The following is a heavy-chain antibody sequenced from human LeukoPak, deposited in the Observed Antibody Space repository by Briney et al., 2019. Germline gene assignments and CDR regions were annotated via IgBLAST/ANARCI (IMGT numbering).Heavy chain of an antibody. CDR2: VYYSGST. CDR1: CGSISSYY. Sequence: SETLSFTCTVSCGSISSYYWSWIRQPPGKGLEWIGHVYYSGSTNYNPSLKSRVTISVDTSKNQFSLKLSSVTAADTAVYYCARTTEGYCRGRSCYSYYYYMDVWGKGTTVTVSS. J-gene: IGHJ6*03. V-gene: IGHV4-59*01. D-gene: IGHD2-15*01. CDR3: ARTTEGYCRGRSCYSYYYYMDV.